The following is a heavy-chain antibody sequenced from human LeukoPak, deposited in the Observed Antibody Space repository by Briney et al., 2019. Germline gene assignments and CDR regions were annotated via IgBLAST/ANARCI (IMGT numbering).Heavy chain of an antibody. V-gene: IGHV3-23*01. CDR1: GFTFSCYA. Sequence: GGSLRLSCAASGFTFSCYAMSWVRQAPGKGLEWVSGLSGSDESTYYADSVKGRFTISRDNPKNTLYLQMNNLRVEDTALYYCAKVNYGDVWGWFDPWGQGTLVTVSS. CDR2: LSGSDEST. CDR3: AKVNYGDVWGWFDP. J-gene: IGHJ5*02. D-gene: IGHD4-17*01.